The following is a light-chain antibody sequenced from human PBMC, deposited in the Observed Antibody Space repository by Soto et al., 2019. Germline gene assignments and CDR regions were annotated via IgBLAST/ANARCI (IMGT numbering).Light chain of an antibody. CDR3: EQYGSSPYT. CDR2: GAS. Sequence: EIVLTQSPGTLSLSPGERATLSCRASQSVSSNYLAWYQQKPGQTPRLLIYGASSRATGIPDRFSGSGSGTGFTLTISRLQPEDVAVYYCEQYGSSPYTFGQETKLEIK. V-gene: IGKV3-20*01. CDR1: QSVSSNY. J-gene: IGKJ2*01.